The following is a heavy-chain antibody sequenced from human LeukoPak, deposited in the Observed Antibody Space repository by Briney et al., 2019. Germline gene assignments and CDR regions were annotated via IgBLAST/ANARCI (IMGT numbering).Heavy chain of an antibody. D-gene: IGHD3-3*01. CDR3: ARKGRRVWSFDF. Sequence: GGSLRLSCAAAGFTFSDYYMSWIRQAPGKGLEWVSYISSSGSTIYYADSVKGRFTISRDNAKNSLYLQMNSLRAEDAAVYYCARKGRRVWSFDFWGQGTLATVSS. CDR2: ISSSGSTI. V-gene: IGHV3-11*01. J-gene: IGHJ4*02. CDR1: GFTFSDYY.